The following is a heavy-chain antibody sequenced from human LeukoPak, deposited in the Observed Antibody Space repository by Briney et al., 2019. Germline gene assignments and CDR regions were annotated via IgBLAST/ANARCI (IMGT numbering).Heavy chain of an antibody. Sequence: SETLSLTCTVSGGSISSYYWRWIRQPPGKGLEWIGYMYYRGSTNYNPSLKSRVTISVDTSKNQFSLKLSSVTAADTAVYYCARRVTSNWFDPWGQGTLVTVSS. CDR1: GGSISSYY. CDR2: MYYRGST. CDR3: ARRVTSNWFDP. J-gene: IGHJ5*02. V-gene: IGHV4-59*08. D-gene: IGHD2-21*02.